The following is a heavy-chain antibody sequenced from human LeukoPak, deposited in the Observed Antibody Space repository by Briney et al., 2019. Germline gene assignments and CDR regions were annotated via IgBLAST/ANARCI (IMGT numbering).Heavy chain of an antibody. CDR3: ARATVTTGPDY. Sequence: GASVEVSCKASGYTFTSYAMEWVRQAPGQRLEWMGWINAGNGNTKYSQKFQGRVTITRDTSARTAYMELSSLRSEDTAVYYCARATVTTGPDYWGQGTLVTVSS. CDR1: GYTFTSYA. CDR2: INAGNGNT. V-gene: IGHV1-3*01. D-gene: IGHD4-17*01. J-gene: IGHJ4*02.